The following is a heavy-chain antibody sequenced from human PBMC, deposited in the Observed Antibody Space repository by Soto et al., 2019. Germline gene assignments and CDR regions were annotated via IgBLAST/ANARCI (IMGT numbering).Heavy chain of an antibody. Sequence: PGGSLRLSCAASGFTFSNAWMSWVRQAPGKGLEWVGRIKSKTDGGTTDYAAPVKGRFTISRDDSKNTLYLQMNSLKTEDTAVYYCTTDKISRGVYSGSSQVYSGQGTLVTV. V-gene: IGHV3-15*01. D-gene: IGHD1-26*01. CDR2: IKSKTDGGTT. J-gene: IGHJ4*02. CDR3: TTDKISRGVYSGSSQVY. CDR1: GFTFSNAW.